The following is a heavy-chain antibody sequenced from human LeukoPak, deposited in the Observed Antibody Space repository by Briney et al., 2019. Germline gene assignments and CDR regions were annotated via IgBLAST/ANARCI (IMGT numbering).Heavy chain of an antibody. CDR2: ISSSSSYI. CDR1: GFTFSSYS. V-gene: IGHV3-21*01. D-gene: IGHD3-22*01. CDR3: AVLGGYYDSSGDAFDI. Sequence: GGSLRLSCAASGFTFSSYSMNWVRQAPGKGLEWVSSISSSSSYIYCADSVKGRFTISRDNAKNSLYLQMNSLRAEDTAVYYCAVLGGYYDSSGDAFDIWGQGTMVTVSS. J-gene: IGHJ3*02.